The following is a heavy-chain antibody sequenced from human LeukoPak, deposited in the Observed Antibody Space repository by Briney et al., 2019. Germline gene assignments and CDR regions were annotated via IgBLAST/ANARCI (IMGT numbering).Heavy chain of an antibody. Sequence: GRSPRLSCAASGFTFSSYAMHWVRQAPGKGLEWVAVISYDGSNKYYADSVKGRFTISRDNSKNTLYLQMNSLRAEDTAVYYCAREDSSSWVFDYWGQGTLVTVSS. J-gene: IGHJ4*02. CDR3: AREDSSSWVFDY. D-gene: IGHD6-13*01. CDR1: GFTFSSYA. CDR2: ISYDGSNK. V-gene: IGHV3-30-3*01.